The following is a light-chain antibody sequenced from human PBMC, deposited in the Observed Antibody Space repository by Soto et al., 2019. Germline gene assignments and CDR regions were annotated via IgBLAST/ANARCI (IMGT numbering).Light chain of an antibody. CDR2: NTN. Sequence: QTVVTQEPSFSVSPGGTVTLTCGLSSDSVSASHFPSWYQQTPGQAPRTLIYNTNTRSSGVPDRFSGSKSGTSASLAITGLQAEDEADYYCQSYDNFLRVIFGGGTKLTVL. V-gene: IGLV8-61*01. J-gene: IGLJ2*01. CDR1: SDSVSASHF. CDR3: QSYDNFLRVI.